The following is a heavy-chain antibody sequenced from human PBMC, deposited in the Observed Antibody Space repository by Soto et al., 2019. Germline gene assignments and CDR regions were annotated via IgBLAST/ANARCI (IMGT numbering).Heavy chain of an antibody. Sequence: EASVKVSCKASGGTFSSYAISWVRQAPGQGLEWMGGIIPIFGTANYAQKFQGRVTITADESTSTAYMELSSLRSEDTAVYYCVTGRPAYYYYGMDVWGQGTTVTVSS. CDR1: GGTFSSYA. J-gene: IGHJ6*02. CDR2: IIPIFGTA. V-gene: IGHV1-69*13. CDR3: VTGRPAYYYYGMDV. D-gene: IGHD2-8*02.